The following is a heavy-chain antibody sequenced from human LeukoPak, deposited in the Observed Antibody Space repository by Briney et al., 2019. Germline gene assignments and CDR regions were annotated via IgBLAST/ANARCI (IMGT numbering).Heavy chain of an antibody. V-gene: IGHV1-69*13. D-gene: IGHD3-9*01. J-gene: IGHJ3*02. CDR3: AKDPRNILTGDFDDFDI. CDR2: IIPIFGTA. Sequence: SVKVSCKASGGTFSSYAISWVRQAPGQGLEWMGGIIPIFGTANYAQKFQGRVTITADESTSTAYMELSSLRSEDTAVYFCAKDPRNILTGDFDDFDIWGQGTMVIVSS. CDR1: GGTFSSYA.